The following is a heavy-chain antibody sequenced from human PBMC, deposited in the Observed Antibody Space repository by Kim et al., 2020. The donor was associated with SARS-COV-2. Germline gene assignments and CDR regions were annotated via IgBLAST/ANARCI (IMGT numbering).Heavy chain of an antibody. Sequence: SVKVSCKASGGTFSSYAISWVRQAPGQGLEWMGGIIPIFGTANYAQKFQGRVTITADESTSTAYMELSSLRSEDTAVYYCARDYSSGWYSDNYYGMDVWGQGTTVTVSS. CDR1: GGTFSSYA. CDR3: ARDYSSGWYSDNYYGMDV. D-gene: IGHD6-19*01. V-gene: IGHV1-69*13. CDR2: IIPIFGTA. J-gene: IGHJ6*02.